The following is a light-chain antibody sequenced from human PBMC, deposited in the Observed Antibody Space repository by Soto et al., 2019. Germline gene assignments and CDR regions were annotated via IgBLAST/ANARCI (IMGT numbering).Light chain of an antibody. CDR1: QSVSRY. CDR3: QQRSSWPLT. Sequence: EIVLTQSPATLSLSPGERATLSCRASQSVSRYLAWYQHKPGQAPRLLIYDASTRATGIPARFSGSGSGTDFTLSISSLEPEDFAVYYCQQRSSWPLTFGGGTKVDIK. J-gene: IGKJ4*01. CDR2: DAS. V-gene: IGKV3-11*01.